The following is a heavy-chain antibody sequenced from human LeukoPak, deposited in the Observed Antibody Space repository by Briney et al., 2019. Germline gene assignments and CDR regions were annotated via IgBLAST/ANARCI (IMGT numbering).Heavy chain of an antibody. D-gene: IGHD3-10*01. J-gene: IGHJ4*02. CDR1: GGSISSGSYY. CDR3: ARQYRYYDSSGTSWPPDY. V-gene: IGHV4-30-2*03. CDR2: ISYSGTT. Sequence: SQTLSLTCTVSGGSISSGSYYWSWIRQPAGKGLEWIGTISYSGTTYYNPSLKSRITISVDTSKNQFSLNLNSVTAADTAVYYCARQYRYYDSSGTSWPPDYWGQGTLVTVSS.